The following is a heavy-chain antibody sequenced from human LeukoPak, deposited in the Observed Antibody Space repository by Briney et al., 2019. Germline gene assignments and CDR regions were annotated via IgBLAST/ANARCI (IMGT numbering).Heavy chain of an antibody. CDR1: GYIFTSYG. CDR3: ARAAISKDGSGYFY. J-gene: IGHJ4*02. Sequence: GASVKVSCKASGYIFTSYGISWVRQAPGQGLEWMGWISTYNGNTNCAQKVQGRVTMTTDTSTSTAYMELRSLRSDDTAVYYCARAAISKDGSGYFYWGQGTLVTVSS. D-gene: IGHD3-22*01. V-gene: IGHV1-18*01. CDR2: ISTYNGNT.